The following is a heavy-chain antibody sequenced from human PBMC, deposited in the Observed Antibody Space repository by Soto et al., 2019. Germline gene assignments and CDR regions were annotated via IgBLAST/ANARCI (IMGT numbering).Heavy chain of an antibody. D-gene: IGHD6-13*01. V-gene: IGHV6-1*01. CDR1: GDSVSSNSAA. Sequence: SQTLSLTCAISGDSVSSNSAACNWIRQSPSRGLEWLGRTYYRSKWYNDYAVSVKSRITLNPDTSKNQFSLQLNSVTTEDTAVYDGARDRLYSRSWYYFDYWGQGTVVTVSS. CDR2: TYYRSKWYN. J-gene: IGHJ4*02. CDR3: ARDRLYSRSWYYFDY.